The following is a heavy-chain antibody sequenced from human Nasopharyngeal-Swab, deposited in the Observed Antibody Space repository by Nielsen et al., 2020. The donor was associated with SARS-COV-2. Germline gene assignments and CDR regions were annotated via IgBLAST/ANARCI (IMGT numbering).Heavy chain of an antibody. D-gene: IGHD1-1*01. CDR1: GYTLPEVA. Sequence: ASVKVSCKVSGYTLPEVAIHWVRQAPGQGLEWMGRINPNTADTNYAQKFQGRVTMTRDTSINTAYMEMSSLKSDDTAVYYCARQNSNFYYYYYMDVWGKGITVTVSS. CDR3: ARQNSNFYYYYYMDV. V-gene: IGHV1-2*06. CDR2: INPNTADT. J-gene: IGHJ6*03.